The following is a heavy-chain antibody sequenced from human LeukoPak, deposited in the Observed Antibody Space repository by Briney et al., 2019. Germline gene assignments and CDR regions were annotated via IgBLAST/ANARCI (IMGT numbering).Heavy chain of an antibody. D-gene: IGHD6-19*01. CDR3: ARLDASGLDY. Sequence: GGSLRLSFAASGFTFSSYSMNWVRQAPGKGLEWVSYISGSGRTIYYANSVKGRFTISRDNAKNSLYLQMNSLRADDTAVYYCARLDASGLDYWGQGTLVTVSS. V-gene: IGHV3-48*04. CDR1: GFTFSSYS. J-gene: IGHJ4*02. CDR2: ISGSGRTI.